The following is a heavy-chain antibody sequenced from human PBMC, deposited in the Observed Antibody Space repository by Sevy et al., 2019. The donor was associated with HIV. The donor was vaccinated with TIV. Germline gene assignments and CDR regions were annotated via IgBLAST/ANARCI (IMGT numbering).Heavy chain of an antibody. V-gene: IGHV1-69*13. CDR2: IIPIFGTA. Sequence: ASVKVSCKASGGTFSSYAISWVRQAPGQGLEWMGGIIPIFGTANYAQKFQGRVTITADESTSTAYMELSSLRSEDTAVYYCARRGVGIGMYCSSTSCPWVYGMDVWGQGTTVTVSS. CDR1: GGTFSSYA. J-gene: IGHJ6*02. CDR3: ARRGVGIGMYCSSTSCPWVYGMDV. D-gene: IGHD2-2*01.